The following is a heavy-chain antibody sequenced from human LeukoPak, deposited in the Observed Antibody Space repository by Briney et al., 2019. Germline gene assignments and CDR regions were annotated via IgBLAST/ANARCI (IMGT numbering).Heavy chain of an antibody. D-gene: IGHD2-2*01. J-gene: IGHJ5*02. CDR3: ARGRKVPAAMGNWFDP. CDR2: IKQDGSEH. Sequence: GGSLRLSCAASGFTFSTYWMSWVRQAPGKGLEWVANIKQDGSEHFYVDSVKGRFTISRDNAKNSLYLQMNNLRGEDTAVYYCARGRKVPAAMGNWFDPWGQGTLVTVSS. V-gene: IGHV3-7*01. CDR1: GFTFSTYW.